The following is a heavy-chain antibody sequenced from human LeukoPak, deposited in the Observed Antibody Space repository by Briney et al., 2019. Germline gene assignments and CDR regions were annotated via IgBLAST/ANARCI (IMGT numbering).Heavy chain of an antibody. CDR1: GYTFIDYY. V-gene: IGHV1-18*01. Sequence: ASVMVSCKASGYTFIDYYIHWVRQAPGQGLEWMGWISAYNGNTNYAQNLQGRVTMTTDTSTSTAYMVPRSLRSDDTAVYYCAREGGAYDLDYWGQGTLVTVSS. J-gene: IGHJ4*02. CDR3: AREGGAYDLDY. D-gene: IGHD5-12*01. CDR2: ISAYNGNT.